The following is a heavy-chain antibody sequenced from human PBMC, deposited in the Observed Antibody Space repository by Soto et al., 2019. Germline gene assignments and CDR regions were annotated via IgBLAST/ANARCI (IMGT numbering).Heavy chain of an antibody. V-gene: IGHV1-3*01. CDR2: INAGNGNT. D-gene: IGHD3-22*01. Sequence: QVQLVQSGAEVKKPGASVKVSCKASGYTFTSYAMHWVRQAPGLRLEWMGWINAGNGNTKYSQKFQGRVTITRDTSASTAYMELSSLRSEDTAVYYCASHVPGYYDSSGYYYYGWFDPWGQGTLVTVSS. CDR1: GYTFTSYA. J-gene: IGHJ5*02. CDR3: ASHVPGYYDSSGYYYYGWFDP.